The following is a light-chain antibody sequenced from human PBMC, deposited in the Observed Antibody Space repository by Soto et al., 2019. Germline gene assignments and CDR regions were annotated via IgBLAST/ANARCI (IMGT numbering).Light chain of an antibody. CDR3: QKYNIGALT. CDR1: QGSSNY. CDR2: AAS. J-gene: IGKJ4*01. Sequence: DIQMTQSPSSLSASVGDRVTITCRASQGSSNYLAWYQQKPGKVPKLLIYAASTLQSGVPSRFSGSGSGTDFTVTISSLQPEDVATYYCQKYNIGALTFGGGTKVEIK. V-gene: IGKV1-27*01.